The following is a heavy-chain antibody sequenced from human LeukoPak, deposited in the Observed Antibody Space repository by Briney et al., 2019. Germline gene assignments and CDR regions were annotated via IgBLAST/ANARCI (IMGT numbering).Heavy chain of an antibody. J-gene: IGHJ4*02. CDR1: GGSISTYY. D-gene: IGHD2-21*01. Sequence: SETLSLTCSVSGGSISTYYWTWIRQPPGKGLEWIGYIYYSGSTNYNPSLKSRVTISVDTSKNQFSLKLSSVTAADTAVYYCARGVVIAPQTFDYWGQGTLVTVSS. CDR3: ARGVVIAPQTFDY. V-gene: IGHV4-59*01. CDR2: IYYSGST.